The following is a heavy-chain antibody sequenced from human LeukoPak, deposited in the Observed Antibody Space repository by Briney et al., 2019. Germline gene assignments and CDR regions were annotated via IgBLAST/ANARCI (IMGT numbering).Heavy chain of an antibody. Sequence: GGSLRLSCAASGFTFSSYSMNWVRQAPGKGLEWVSSISSSSSYIYYADSVRGRFTISRDNAENSIYLQMNSLRAEDTAVYYCARTTTMIRGVIGSGMDVWGQGTTVTVSS. V-gene: IGHV3-21*06. CDR2: ISSSSSYI. CDR1: GFTFSSYS. D-gene: IGHD3-10*01. CDR3: ARTTTMIRGVIGSGMDV. J-gene: IGHJ6*02.